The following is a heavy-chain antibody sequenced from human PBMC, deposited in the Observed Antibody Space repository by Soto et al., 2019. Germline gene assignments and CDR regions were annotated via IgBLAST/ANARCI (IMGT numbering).Heavy chain of an antibody. J-gene: IGHJ4*02. Sequence: ESGGGVVQPGKSLRVSCAASQFTFSSFTMHWVRQAPGKGLEWVAVISNDGRNKFYADSVKGRFTISRDNSKNTLFLQMNSLTPEDTAVYYCARGGYYTFWNGSIGTYWGQGTLVTVSS. V-gene: IGHV3-30-3*01. CDR2: ISNDGRNK. CDR1: QFTFSSFT. D-gene: IGHD3-3*01. CDR3: ARGGYYTFWNGSIGTY.